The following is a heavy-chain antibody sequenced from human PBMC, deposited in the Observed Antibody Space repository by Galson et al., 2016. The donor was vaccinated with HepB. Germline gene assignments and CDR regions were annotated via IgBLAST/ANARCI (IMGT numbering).Heavy chain of an antibody. V-gene: IGHV1-18*04. CDR3: ARDKHGSGWPPIFNY. CDR1: GYTFNGYY. CDR2: ISAYSGKT. Sequence: SVKVSCKASGYTFNGYYIAWVRQAPGQGLAWVGWISAYSGKTNYAQNLQGRVTMTTDTSTSTAYMELRSLRSDDTAIYYRARDKHGSGWPPIFNYWGQGTLVTVSS. D-gene: IGHD6-25*01. J-gene: IGHJ4*02.